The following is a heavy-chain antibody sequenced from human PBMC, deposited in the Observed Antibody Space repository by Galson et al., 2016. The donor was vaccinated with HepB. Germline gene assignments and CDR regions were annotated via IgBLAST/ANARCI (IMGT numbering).Heavy chain of an antibody. V-gene: IGHV3-53*01. CDR2: IFSVDAT. CDR1: GFTVSGKY. J-gene: IGHJ4*02. Sequence: SLRLSCAASGFTVSGKYMSWARQAPGKGLEWVAVIFSVDATYYRDSVKGRFTISRDNSKNTLYLQMNNLRAEDTAVYYCARRKFSSSWFDYWGQGTLVTVSS. CDR3: ARRKFSSSWFDY. D-gene: IGHD6-13*01.